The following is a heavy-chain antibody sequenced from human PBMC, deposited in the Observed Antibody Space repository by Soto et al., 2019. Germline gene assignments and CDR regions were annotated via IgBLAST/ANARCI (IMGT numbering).Heavy chain of an antibody. CDR2: VNWNSRSI. CDR1: GFTFDDHA. CDR3: AKDHGGRSWYGGIDY. V-gene: IGHV3-9*01. J-gene: IGHJ4*02. Sequence: EVQLVESGGGLVQPVRSLRLSCAASGFTFDDHAMHWVRQAPGKGLEWVSGVNWNSRSIDYADSVKGRFTISRDNAKNSLYLQMNRLRPEDTALYYCAKDHGGRSWYGGIDYWGQGTLVTVSS. D-gene: IGHD6-13*01.